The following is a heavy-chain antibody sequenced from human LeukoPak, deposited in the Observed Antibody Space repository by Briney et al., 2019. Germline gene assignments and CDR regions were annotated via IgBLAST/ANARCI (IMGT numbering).Heavy chain of an antibody. CDR1: LYSVTTYC. CDR3: SSRAYGGRSFDY. J-gene: IGHJ4*02. D-gene: IGHD4-23*01. CDR2: ISGYSDNT. V-gene: IGHV1-18*01. Sequence: GASVNVSCKASLYSVTTYCLPWVRQPPGQGLEWMGWISGYSDNTNYAQKLQGRVTMTTDTSKSTAYMELRSLRSDDTAVYYCSSRAYGGRSFDYWGQGTLVTVSS.